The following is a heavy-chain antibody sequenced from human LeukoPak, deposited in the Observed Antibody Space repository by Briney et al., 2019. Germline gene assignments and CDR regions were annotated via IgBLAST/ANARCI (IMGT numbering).Heavy chain of an antibody. CDR3: ASALKYALRGATGAFDI. D-gene: IGHD1-26*01. CDR1: GSPFTGFY. V-gene: IGHV1-2*06. CDR2: INPNSGGT. Sequence: ASVKVSCKPSGSPFTGFYIHWVRQAPGQGLEWMGRINPNSGGTNYAQKFQGRVTMTRDTSISTAYMELSRLRSDDTAVYYCASALKYALRGATGAFDIWGQGTMVTVSS. J-gene: IGHJ3*02.